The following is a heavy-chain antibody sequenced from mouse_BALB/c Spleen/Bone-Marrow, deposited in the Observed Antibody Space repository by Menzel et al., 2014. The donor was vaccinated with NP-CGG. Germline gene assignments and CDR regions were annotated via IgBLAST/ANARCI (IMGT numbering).Heavy chain of an antibody. CDR2: IDPANGNA. D-gene: IGHD4-1*01. Sequence: VQLQQSGAELVKPGASVKLSCTASGFNIKDTYMHWVKQRPEQGLEWIGRIDPANGNAKYDPKFQGKATITADTSSNTAYLQLSSLTSEDTAVYYCARWEYYAMDYWGQGTSVTSPQ. CDR1: GFNIKDTY. V-gene: IGHV14-3*02. J-gene: IGHJ4*01. CDR3: ARWEYYAMDY.